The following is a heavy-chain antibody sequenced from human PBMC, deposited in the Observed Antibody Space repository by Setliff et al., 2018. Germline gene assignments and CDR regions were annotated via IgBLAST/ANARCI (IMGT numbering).Heavy chain of an antibody. J-gene: IGHJ3*02. D-gene: IGHD2-21*01. CDR2: ISSGST. CDR3: ARVALVVVIRNAFDI. CDR1: GGSISVYY. Sequence: SETLSLTCTVSGGSISVYYWTWFRQPPGKGLEWIGYISSGSTNYNPSLKSRVTISVDTSKNQFSLKLSSVTAADTAVYYCARVALVVVIRNAFDIWGQGTMVTVSS. V-gene: IGHV4-59*12.